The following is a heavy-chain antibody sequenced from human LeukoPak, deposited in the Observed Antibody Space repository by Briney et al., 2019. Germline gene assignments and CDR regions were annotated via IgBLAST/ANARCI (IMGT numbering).Heavy chain of an antibody. Sequence: PGGTLRLSCAASGFTFSSYGMSWVRQAPGKGLEWVSAISGSGGSTYYADSVKGRFTISRDNSKNTLYLQMNSLRAEDTAVYYCARRTKQWLGKTYYYYMDVWGKGTTVTVSS. J-gene: IGHJ6*03. CDR3: ARRTKQWLGKTYYYYMDV. V-gene: IGHV3-23*01. CDR2: ISGSGGST. D-gene: IGHD6-19*01. CDR1: GFTFSSYG.